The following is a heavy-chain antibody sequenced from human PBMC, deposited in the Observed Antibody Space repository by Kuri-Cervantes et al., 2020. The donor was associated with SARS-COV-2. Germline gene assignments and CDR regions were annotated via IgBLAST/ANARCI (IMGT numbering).Heavy chain of an antibody. CDR3: AKDPLYRGTYDLGKLDY. CDR2: LRYDGGEK. V-gene: IGHV3-30*02. D-gene: IGHD3-3*01. CDR1: GFPYSDYG. Sequence: GESLKISCATSGFPYSDYGMHWVRQAPGKGLEWVAFLRYDGGEKQYADSVKGRFTISRDSSKNTLYLEMNSLRVEDTAVYYCAKDPLYRGTYDLGKLDYWGRGTLVTVSS. J-gene: IGHJ4*02.